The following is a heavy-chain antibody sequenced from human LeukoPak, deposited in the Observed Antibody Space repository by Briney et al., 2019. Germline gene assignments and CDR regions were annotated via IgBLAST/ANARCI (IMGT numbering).Heavy chain of an antibody. V-gene: IGHV3-11*01. CDR1: GFTFSDYY. J-gene: IGHJ4*02. Sequence: GGSLRLSCAASGFTFSDYYMSWLRQATGKGLEWVSYISSSGSPIYYADSVKGRFTISRDNAKNSLYLQMNSLRAEDTAVYYCARDLGVATIDYWGQGTLVTVSS. CDR3: ARDLGVATIDY. CDR2: ISSSGSPI. D-gene: IGHD5-12*01.